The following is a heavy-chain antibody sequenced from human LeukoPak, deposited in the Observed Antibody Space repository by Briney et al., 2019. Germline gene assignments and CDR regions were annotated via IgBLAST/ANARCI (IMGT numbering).Heavy chain of an antibody. CDR2: ISSSSSYI. Sequence: GGSLRLACAASGSTFSGYSMNWVRQAPGKGLEWVSSISSSSSYIYYADSVKGRFTISRDNAKNSLYLQMNSLRAEDTAVYYCAASTGPNSGYWGQGTLVTVSS. J-gene: IGHJ4*02. CDR1: GSTFSGYS. D-gene: IGHD5/OR15-5a*01. V-gene: IGHV3-21*01. CDR3: AASTGPNSGY.